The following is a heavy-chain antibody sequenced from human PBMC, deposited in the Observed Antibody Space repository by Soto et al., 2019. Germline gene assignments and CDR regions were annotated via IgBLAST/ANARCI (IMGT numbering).Heavy chain of an antibody. CDR2: ISGSGGST. D-gene: IGHD3-16*01. CDR1: VFTFSSYA. Sequence: GSLRLSCAASVFTFSSYAMSWVRQAPGKGLEWVSAISGSGGSTYYADSVKGRFTISRDNSKNTLYLQMNGLRAEDTAVYYCAKGGYYYYGMDVWGQGTTVTVSS. V-gene: IGHV3-23*01. CDR3: AKGGYYYYGMDV. J-gene: IGHJ6*02.